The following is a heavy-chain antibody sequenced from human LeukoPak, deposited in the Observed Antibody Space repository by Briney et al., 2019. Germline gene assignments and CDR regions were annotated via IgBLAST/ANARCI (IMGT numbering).Heavy chain of an antibody. CDR2: IFHSGSI. Sequence: SETLSLTCAVSGYSISSGYYWGWIRQSPGKGLEWIATIFHSGSIYYNPSIKSLVTLSVDTSKNQFSLRLNSVTAADTALYYCARMGVSYYYDSSTYYPTAFDVWGQGTMVSVSS. J-gene: IGHJ3*01. D-gene: IGHD3-22*01. CDR3: ARMGVSYYYDSSTYYPTAFDV. V-gene: IGHV4-38-2*01. CDR1: GYSISSGYY.